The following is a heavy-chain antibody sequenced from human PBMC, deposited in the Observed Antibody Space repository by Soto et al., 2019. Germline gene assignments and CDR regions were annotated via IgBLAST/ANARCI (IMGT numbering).Heavy chain of an antibody. J-gene: IGHJ4*02. CDR1: GGSINSGGYC. D-gene: IGHD5-18*01. CDR2: ISYGGST. Sequence: QVQLQESGPGLVKPSQTLSLTCTVSGGSINSGGYCWSWIRQHPGKGLDWIGCISYGGSTSYNPSWKSRVPIPGDTSTNQFSLKLTSVTAADTAVYYCSRGILVWGQGALITVSS. V-gene: IGHV4-31*03. CDR3: SRGILV.